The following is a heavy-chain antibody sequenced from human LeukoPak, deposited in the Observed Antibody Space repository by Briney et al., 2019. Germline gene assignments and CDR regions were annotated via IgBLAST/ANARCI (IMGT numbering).Heavy chain of an antibody. CDR1: GGSISSSSYY. CDR3: ARNSPQQLTWFDP. Sequence: PLETLSLTCTVSGGSISSSSYYWGWIRQPPGKGLEWIGSIRYSGSTNYNPSLKSRVTMSVDTSKNQFSLKLSSVTAADTAVYYCARNSPQQLTWFDPWGQGTLVTVSS. D-gene: IGHD6-13*01. V-gene: IGHV4-39*07. CDR2: IRYSGST. J-gene: IGHJ5*02.